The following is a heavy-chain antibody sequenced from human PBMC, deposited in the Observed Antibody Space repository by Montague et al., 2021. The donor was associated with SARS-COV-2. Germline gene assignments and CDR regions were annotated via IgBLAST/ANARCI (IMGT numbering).Heavy chain of an antibody. Sequence: SETLSLTCSVSTFSITNFYWSWIRQPPGRGLEWIGYLYRGSSHYXPSLKTRANISVDTTENQISLTLTSVTAADTAVYYCARFSGSYYGIGYWGQGARVTVSS. D-gene: IGHD1-26*01. J-gene: IGHJ4*02. CDR2: LYRGSS. CDR1: TFSITNFY. V-gene: IGHV4-59*01. CDR3: ARFSGSYYGIGY.